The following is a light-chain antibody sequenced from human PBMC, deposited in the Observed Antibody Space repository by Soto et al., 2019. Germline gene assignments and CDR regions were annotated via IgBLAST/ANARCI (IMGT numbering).Light chain of an antibody. CDR1: QSVSNSY. V-gene: IGKV3-20*01. J-gene: IGKJ2*01. Sequence: EIVLTQSPGTLSLSPGERATLSCRASQSVSNSYLAWYQQKPGQAPRLLIYGASSRATGIPDRFSGSGSGTYFTLTISRLEPEDFAVYYCQQYGSSPMYTFGQGTKLEIK. CDR2: GAS. CDR3: QQYGSSPMYT.